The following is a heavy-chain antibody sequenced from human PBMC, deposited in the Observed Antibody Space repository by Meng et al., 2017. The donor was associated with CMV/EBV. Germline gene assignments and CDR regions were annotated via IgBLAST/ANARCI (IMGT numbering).Heavy chain of an antibody. Sequence: SETLSLTCTVSGGSISSYYWSWIRQPPGKGLEWIGYIYYSGSTNYNPSLKSRVTISVDTSKNQFSLKLSSVTAADTAVYYCAGEGYKDSRKGRGDFDIWGQGTMVTVSS. J-gene: IGHJ3*02. CDR2: IYYSGST. CDR1: GGSISSYY. D-gene: IGHD5-12*01. CDR3: AGEGYKDSRKGRGDFDI. V-gene: IGHV4-59*01.